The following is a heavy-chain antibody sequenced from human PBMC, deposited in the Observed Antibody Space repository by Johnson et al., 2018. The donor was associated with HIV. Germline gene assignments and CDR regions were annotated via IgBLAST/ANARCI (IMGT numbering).Heavy chain of an antibody. J-gene: IGHJ3*02. D-gene: IGHD3-10*01. V-gene: IGHV3-20*04. CDR2: INWNGGST. CDR3: ARDLYYGSGSSVAFDI. Sequence: EVQLVESGGGLVQPGGSLRLSCAASGFTFDDYGMSWVRQAPGKGLEWVSGINWNGGSTGYADSVKGRFTISRDNAKNSLYLQMNSLRAEDTALYYCARDLYYGSGSSVAFDIWGQETMVTVSS. CDR1: GFTFDDYG.